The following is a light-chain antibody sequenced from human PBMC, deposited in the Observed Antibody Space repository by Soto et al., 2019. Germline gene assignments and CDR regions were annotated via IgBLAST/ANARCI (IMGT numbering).Light chain of an antibody. J-gene: IGKJ1*01. Sequence: EIVLTQSPVTLSLSPGERATLSCRASQSVSSSYLAWYQQKPGQAPRLLIYDTSDRATGIPARFSGSGSGTDFTLTISSLEPEDFAVFYCQQRSIWPWTFGQGTKVDIK. CDR1: QSVSSSY. CDR3: QQRSIWPWT. V-gene: IGKV3D-20*02. CDR2: DTS.